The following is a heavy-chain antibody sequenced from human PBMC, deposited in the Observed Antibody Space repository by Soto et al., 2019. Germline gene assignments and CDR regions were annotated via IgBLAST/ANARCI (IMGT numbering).Heavy chain of an antibody. CDR1: GYTFTSYD. Sequence: ASVKVSCKASGYTFTSYDINWVRQATGQGLEWMGWMNPNSGNTGYAQKFQGRVTMTRNTSMSTAYMELSSLRSEDTAVYYCAAQASSSWYTYYYYGMDVWGQGTTLTAP. J-gene: IGHJ6*02. V-gene: IGHV1-8*01. CDR3: AAQASSSWYTYYYYGMDV. CDR2: MNPNSGNT. D-gene: IGHD6-13*01.